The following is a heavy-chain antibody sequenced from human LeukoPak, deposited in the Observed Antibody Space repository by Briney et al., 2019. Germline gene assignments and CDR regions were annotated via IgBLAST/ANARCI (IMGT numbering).Heavy chain of an antibody. J-gene: IGHJ4*02. Sequence: GASVKVSCKASGYTFTIYDINWVRQATGQGLEWMGWMNLNCGNRGYSQKSQVRVTMTWNSSISTAYMELRSLSSEDTAVYYCASALNGITGTTHYFDYWGQGTLVTVSS. V-gene: IGHV1-8*01. CDR2: MNLNCGNR. D-gene: IGHD1-7*01. CDR1: GYTFTIYD. CDR3: ASALNGITGTTHYFDY.